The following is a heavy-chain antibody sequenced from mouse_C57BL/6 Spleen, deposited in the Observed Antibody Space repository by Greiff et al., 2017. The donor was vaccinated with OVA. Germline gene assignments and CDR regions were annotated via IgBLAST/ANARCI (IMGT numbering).Heavy chain of an antibody. Sequence: LVEPGASVKISCKASGYTFTDYYINWVKQRPGQGLEWIGKIGPGSGSTYYNEKFKGKATLTADKSSSTAYMQLSSLTSEDSAVYFCAREDYDYDERVWFAYWGQGTLVTVSA. V-gene: IGHV1-77*01. CDR2: IGPGSGST. D-gene: IGHD2-4*01. CDR3: AREDYDYDERVWFAY. J-gene: IGHJ3*01. CDR1: GYTFTDYY.